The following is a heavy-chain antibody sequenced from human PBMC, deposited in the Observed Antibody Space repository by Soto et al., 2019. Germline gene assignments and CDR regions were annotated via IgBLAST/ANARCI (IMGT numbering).Heavy chain of an antibody. D-gene: IGHD4-17*01. Sequence: PGGSLRLSCAASGFTFSAYGMHWVRQAPGKGLEWVGFIWFDGTSQDYGDSVKGRFTISRDNSNNTLRLQMNSLRADDTAVYYCARDGDYGGNSAFFYLGMDVWGQGTTVTVSS. V-gene: IGHV3-33*01. CDR2: IWFDGTSQ. J-gene: IGHJ6*02. CDR3: ARDGDYGGNSAFFYLGMDV. CDR1: GFTFSAYG.